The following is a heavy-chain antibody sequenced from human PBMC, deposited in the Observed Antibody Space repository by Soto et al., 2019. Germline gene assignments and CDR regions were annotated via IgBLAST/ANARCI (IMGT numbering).Heavy chain of an antibody. CDR1: GGSISSGGYY. CDR2: IYYSGST. V-gene: IGHV4-31*03. J-gene: IGHJ6*02. D-gene: IGHD2-21*01. Sequence: LSLTCTVSGGSISSGGYYWSWIRQHPGKGLEWIGYIYYSGSTYYNPSLKSRVTISVDTSKNQFSLKLSSVTAADTAVYYCAREALRLFYGMDVLRQGTTVTVSS. CDR3: AREALRLFYGMDV.